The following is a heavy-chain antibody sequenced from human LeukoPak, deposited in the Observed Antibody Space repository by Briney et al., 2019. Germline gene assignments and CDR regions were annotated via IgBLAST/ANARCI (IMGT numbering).Heavy chain of an antibody. Sequence: GGSLRLSCAASGFTFSSYAMSWVRQAPGKGLEWVSAISGSGGSTYYADSVKGRFTISRDNAKNSLYLQMNSLRAEDTAVYYCARSRAIRDAFDIWGQGTMVTVSS. CDR1: GFTFSSYA. D-gene: IGHD3-9*01. CDR3: ARSRAIRDAFDI. V-gene: IGHV3-23*01. J-gene: IGHJ3*02. CDR2: ISGSGGST.